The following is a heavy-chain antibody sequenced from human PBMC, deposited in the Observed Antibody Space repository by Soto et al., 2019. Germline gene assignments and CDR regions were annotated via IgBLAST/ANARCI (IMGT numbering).Heavy chain of an antibody. Sequence: SVKVSCKASGGTFSSYAISWVRQAPGQGLEWMGGIIPIFGTANYAQKFQGRVTITADESTSTAYMELSSLRSEDTAVYYCARGYYGSGSQRYYYYGMDVWGQGTTVTVS. CDR1: GGTFSSYA. D-gene: IGHD3-10*01. J-gene: IGHJ6*02. CDR3: ARGYYGSGSQRYYYYGMDV. CDR2: IIPIFGTA. V-gene: IGHV1-69*13.